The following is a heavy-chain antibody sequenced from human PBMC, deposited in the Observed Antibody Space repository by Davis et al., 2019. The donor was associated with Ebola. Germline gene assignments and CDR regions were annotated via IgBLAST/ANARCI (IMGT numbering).Heavy chain of an antibody. J-gene: IGHJ4*02. D-gene: IGHD6-19*01. CDR2: IYSGGST. V-gene: IGHV3-53*01. CDR3: ARGPYRQWPFDY. Sequence: GESLKVSCAASGFTVSSNYMSWVRQAPGKGLEWVSVIYSGGSTYYADSVKGRFTISRDNSKNTLYLQMNSLRAEDTAVYYCARGPYRQWPFDYWGQGTLVTVSS. CDR1: GFTVSSNY.